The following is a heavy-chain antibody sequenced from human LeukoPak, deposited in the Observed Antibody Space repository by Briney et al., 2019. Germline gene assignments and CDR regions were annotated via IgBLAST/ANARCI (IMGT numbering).Heavy chain of an antibody. Sequence: GGSLRLSCAVSGVTFSSYSMNWVRQAPGKGLEWISYISSSGSTIYYAVSLTGQFTISRDNAQNSLYLQMTSLRVDDTAVYYCARALSGYSFDYWGQGTLVTVSS. J-gene: IGHJ4*02. V-gene: IGHV3-48*01. D-gene: IGHD3-22*01. CDR3: ARALSGYSFDY. CDR1: GVTFSSYS. CDR2: ISSSGSTI.